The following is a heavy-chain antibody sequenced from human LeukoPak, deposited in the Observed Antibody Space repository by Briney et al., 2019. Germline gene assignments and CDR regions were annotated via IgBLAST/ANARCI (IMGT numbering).Heavy chain of an antibody. Sequence: GGSLRLSCAASGFTFSSYAMSWVRQAPGKGLKWVSAISGSGGSTYYADSVKGRFTISRDNSKNTLYLQMNSLRAEDTAVYYCAKARLYTSGSYYIFDYWGQGTLVTVSS. D-gene: IGHD3-10*01. V-gene: IGHV3-23*01. CDR3: AKARLYTSGSYYIFDY. J-gene: IGHJ4*02. CDR2: ISGSGGST. CDR1: GFTFSSYA.